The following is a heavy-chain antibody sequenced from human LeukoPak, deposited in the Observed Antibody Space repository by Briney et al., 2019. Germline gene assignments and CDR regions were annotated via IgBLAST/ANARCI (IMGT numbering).Heavy chain of an antibody. CDR2: IYHSGST. D-gene: IGHD6-19*01. J-gene: IGHJ6*03. Sequence: SETLSLTCNVLSHSMSSGHYWGWIRQPPGKGLEWIGSIYHSGSTYYNPSLKSRVTISVDTSKNQFSLKLSSVTAADTAVYYCARGVGYISGWYVGYYYYYYMDVWGKGTTVTVSS. CDR1: SHSMSSGHY. V-gene: IGHV4-38-2*02. CDR3: ARGVGYISGWYVGYYYYYYMDV.